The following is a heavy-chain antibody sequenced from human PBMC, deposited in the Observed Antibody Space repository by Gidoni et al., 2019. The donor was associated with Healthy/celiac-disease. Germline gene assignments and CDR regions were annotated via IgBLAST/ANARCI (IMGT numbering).Heavy chain of an antibody. CDR2: ISYDVSNK. V-gene: IGHV3-30*18. D-gene: IGHD1-26*01. J-gene: IGHJ3*02. CDR1: GFTFSSYG. CDR3: AKGGGSYSSAFDI. Sequence: QVQLVESGGGVVQPGRSLRLSCAASGFTFSSYGMHWGRQAPGKGLEWVAVISYDVSNKYYADSVKGRFTISRDNSKNTLYLQMNSLRAEDTAVYYCAKGGGSYSSAFDIWGQGTMVTVSS.